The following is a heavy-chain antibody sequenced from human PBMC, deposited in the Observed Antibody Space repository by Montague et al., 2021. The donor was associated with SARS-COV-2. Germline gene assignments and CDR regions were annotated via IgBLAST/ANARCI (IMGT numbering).Heavy chain of an antibody. Sequence: SLRLSCAVSGFTFSGSAMHWVRQASGKGLEWVGRIRSKVNNYATTYAAAVKGRFTIPRDDSKNAAYLQMNSLKSEDTAVYYCIRSLDYRDYLDYWGQGTLVTVSS. D-gene: IGHD4/OR15-4a*01. V-gene: IGHV3-73*01. CDR2: IRSKVNNYAT. CDR3: IRSLDYRDYLDY. J-gene: IGHJ4*02. CDR1: GFTFSGSA.